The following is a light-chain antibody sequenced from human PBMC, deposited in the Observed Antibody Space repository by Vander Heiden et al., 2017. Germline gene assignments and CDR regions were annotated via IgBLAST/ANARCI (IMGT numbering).Light chain of an antibody. V-gene: IGKV1-27*01. CDR1: QGISNY. CDR3: QKYNSAPFT. CDR2: AAS. J-gene: IGKJ3*01. Sequence: DIQMTQSPSSLSPSVGDRVTLTCPPRQGISNYLAWYQQKPGKVPNLLIYAASTLQSGVPSRFSGSGSGTDFTLTISSLQPEDVATYCCQKYNSAPFTFGPGTKVDIK.